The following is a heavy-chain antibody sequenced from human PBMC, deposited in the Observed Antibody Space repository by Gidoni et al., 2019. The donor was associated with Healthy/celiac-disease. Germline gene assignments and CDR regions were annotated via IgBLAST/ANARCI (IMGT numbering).Heavy chain of an antibody. CDR2: SSSSSSTI. J-gene: IGHJ4*02. D-gene: IGHD6-6*01. Sequence: EVPLVESGGGLVQPRGSLSLSCAASGFTFSRYSMTWFRQAPGKGLEWVSYSSSSSSTIYYADSVKGRFTISRDNAKNSLYLQMNSLRAEDTAVYYCARDLTRRIAAYYFDYWGQGTLVTVSS. V-gene: IGHV3-48*01. CDR1: GFTFSRYS. CDR3: ARDLTRRIAAYYFDY.